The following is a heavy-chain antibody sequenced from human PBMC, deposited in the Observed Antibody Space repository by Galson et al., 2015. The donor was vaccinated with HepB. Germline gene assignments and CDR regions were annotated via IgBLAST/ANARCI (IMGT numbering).Heavy chain of an antibody. J-gene: IGHJ4*02. CDR1: GYSFTSYW. CDR3: ARHPTDPSVAGNKQSNGETANGD. V-gene: IGHV5-10-1*01. CDR2: IDPSDSYT. D-gene: IGHD6-19*01. Sequence: QSGAEVKKPGESLRISCKGSGYSFTSYWISWVRQMPGKGLEWMGRIDPSDSYTNYSPSFQGHVTISADKSISTAYLQWSSLKASDTAMYYCARHPTDPSVAGNKQSNGETANGDWGQGTLVTVSS.